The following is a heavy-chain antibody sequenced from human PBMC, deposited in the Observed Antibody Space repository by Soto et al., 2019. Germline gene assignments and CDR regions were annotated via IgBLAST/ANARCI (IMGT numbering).Heavy chain of an antibody. J-gene: IGHJ4*02. V-gene: IGHV3-30*18. D-gene: IGHD2-21*01. CDR1: GITFRNYA. Sequence: QVQLVESGGGVVQPGRSLRLSCAASGITFRNYAMHWVRQAPGQGLAWVAVISDDGSNKYYADTVKGRFTISRDNFKNTLYLQMNSLRAEDTAVYYCAKDRSGDSVGGHFDYCCQGTLVTASS. CDR3: AKDRSGDSVGGHFDY. CDR2: ISDDGSNK.